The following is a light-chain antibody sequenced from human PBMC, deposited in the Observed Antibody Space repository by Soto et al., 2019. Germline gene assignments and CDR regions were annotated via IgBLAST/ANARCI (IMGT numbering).Light chain of an antibody. V-gene: IGKV3-11*01. CDR1: QSVSSY. CDR2: DAS. Sequence: ESVLTQSPATLSLSPGARATLSCRASQSVSSYLAWYQQKPGQARRLLIYDASNRATGSPARFSGSGSGTAFTHTISSLEREDFAVYYCQRRSNWPTFGQVTKLEIK. CDR3: QRRSNWPT. J-gene: IGKJ2*01.